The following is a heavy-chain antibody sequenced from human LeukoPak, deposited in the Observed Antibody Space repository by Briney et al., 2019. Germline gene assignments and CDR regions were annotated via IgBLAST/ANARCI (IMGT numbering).Heavy chain of an antibody. CDR2: ISYGGSNK. J-gene: IGHJ4*02. D-gene: IGHD1-26*01. Sequence: GGSLRLSCAASGFTFSSYAMHWVRQAPGRGLEWVAVISYGGSNKYYTDSVKGRFTISRDNSKNTLYLQMNSLRAEDTAVYYCARDPSLSGSYLFDYWGQGTLVTVSS. CDR1: GFTFSSYA. CDR3: ARDPSLSGSYLFDY. V-gene: IGHV3-30*04.